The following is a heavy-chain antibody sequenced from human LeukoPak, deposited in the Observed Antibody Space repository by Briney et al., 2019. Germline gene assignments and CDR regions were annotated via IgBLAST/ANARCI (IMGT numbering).Heavy chain of an antibody. CDR1: GGTFSSYA. Sequence: SVKVSCKASGGTFSSYAISWVRQAPGQGLEWMGGIIPIFGTANYAQKFQGRVTITADESTSTAYMELSSLRSEDTAVYYCARAGCSGGSCSYFDYWGQGTLVTVSS. CDR3: ARAGCSGGSCSYFDY. J-gene: IGHJ4*02. V-gene: IGHV1-69*13. D-gene: IGHD2-15*01. CDR2: IIPIFGTA.